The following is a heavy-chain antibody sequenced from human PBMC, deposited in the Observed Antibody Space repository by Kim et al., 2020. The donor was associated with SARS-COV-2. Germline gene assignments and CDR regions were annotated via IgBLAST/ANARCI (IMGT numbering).Heavy chain of an antibody. CDR3: AKAMTVVTPTFDY. V-gene: IGHV3-30*02. Sequence: YLDSVKGRFTISRDNSKNTLSLQMNSLRVEDTAVYYCAKAMTVVTPTFDYWVQGALVTVSS. J-gene: IGHJ4*02. D-gene: IGHD2-21*02.